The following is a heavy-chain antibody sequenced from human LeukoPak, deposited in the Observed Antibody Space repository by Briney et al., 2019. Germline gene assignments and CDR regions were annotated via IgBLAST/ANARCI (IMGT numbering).Heavy chain of an antibody. V-gene: IGHV4-59*08. J-gene: IGHJ5*02. CDR2: IYYSGST. CDR3: ASRTDYGWFDP. CDR1: GGSISSYY. Sequence: PSETLSLTCTVSGGSISSYYWSWIRQPPGKGLEWIGYIYYSGSTNYNPSLKSRVTMSVDTSKNQFSLKLSSVTAADTAVYYCASRTDYGWFDPWGQGTLVTVSS. D-gene: IGHD4-17*01.